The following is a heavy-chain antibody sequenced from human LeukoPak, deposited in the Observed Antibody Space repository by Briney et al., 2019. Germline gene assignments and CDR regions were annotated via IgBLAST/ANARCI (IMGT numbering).Heavy chain of an antibody. CDR2: INHGGST. CDR1: GGSFSGYS. J-gene: IGHJ4*02. D-gene: IGHD2-2*01. V-gene: IGHV4-34*01. Sequence: SETLSLTCAVYGGSFSGYSWTWIRQPPGKGLEWIGEINHGGSTNYNPSLKNRVTISVDTSKNQFSLNLNSVTAADTAVYYCARGRYCGSTSCPPGPYWGQGTLVTVSS. CDR3: ARGRYCGSTSCPPGPY.